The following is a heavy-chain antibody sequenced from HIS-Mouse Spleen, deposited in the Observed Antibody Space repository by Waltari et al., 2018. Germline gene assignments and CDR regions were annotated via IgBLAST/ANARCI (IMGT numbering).Heavy chain of an antibody. V-gene: IGHV4-39*07. CDR1: GCSISSSSYY. CDR2: IYYSGST. Sequence: QLQLQESGPGLVKPSETLSLTCTVSGCSISSSSYYWGWTRQPPGKGPEWIGSIYYSGSTYYNPSLKSRVTISVDTSKNQFSLKLSSETAADTAVYYCARVGGARINLFDYWGQGTLVTVSS. D-gene: IGHD3-10*01. J-gene: IGHJ4*02. CDR3: ARVGGARINLFDY.